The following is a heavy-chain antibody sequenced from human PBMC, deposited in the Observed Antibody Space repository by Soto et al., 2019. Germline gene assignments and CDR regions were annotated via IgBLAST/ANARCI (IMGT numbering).Heavy chain of an antibody. CDR2: ISGSGGST. CDR3: AKSNRYSGSYQTLPRGYFDY. Sequence: GGSLRLSCAASGFTFSSYAMSWVRQAPGKGLEWVSAISGSGGSTYYADSVKGRFTISRDNSKNTLYLQMNSLRAEDTAVYYCAKSNRYSGSYQTLPRGYFDYWGQGTLVTVSS. J-gene: IGHJ4*02. D-gene: IGHD1-26*01. CDR1: GFTFSSYA. V-gene: IGHV3-23*01.